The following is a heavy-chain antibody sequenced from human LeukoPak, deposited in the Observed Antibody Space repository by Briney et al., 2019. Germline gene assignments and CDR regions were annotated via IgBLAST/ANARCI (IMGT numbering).Heavy chain of an antibody. J-gene: IGHJ4*02. Sequence: SETLSLTCTVSGGSISGYYWSWIRQPPGKGLEWIGYAYYSGGSTNYNPSLKSRVTISVDMSKNQFSLKLTSVTAADTAVYYCARRLYGDYGDYWGQGTLVTVSS. D-gene: IGHD4-17*01. CDR1: GGSISGYY. CDR2: AYYSGGST. V-gene: IGHV4-59*01. CDR3: ARRLYGDYGDY.